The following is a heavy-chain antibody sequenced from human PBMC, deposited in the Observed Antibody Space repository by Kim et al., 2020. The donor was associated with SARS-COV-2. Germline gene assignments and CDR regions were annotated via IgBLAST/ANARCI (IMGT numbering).Heavy chain of an antibody. CDR1: GFTFSSYA. Sequence: GGSLRLSCAASGFTFSSYAMHWVRQAPGKGLEWVAVISYDGSNKYYAYSVKGRFTISRDNSKNTLYLQMNSLRAEDTAVYYCARDPPHCGGDCYWFDYWG. CDR2: ISYDGSNK. D-gene: IGHD2-21*02. J-gene: IGHJ4*01. V-gene: IGHV3-30*04. CDR3: ARDPPHCGGDCYWFDY.